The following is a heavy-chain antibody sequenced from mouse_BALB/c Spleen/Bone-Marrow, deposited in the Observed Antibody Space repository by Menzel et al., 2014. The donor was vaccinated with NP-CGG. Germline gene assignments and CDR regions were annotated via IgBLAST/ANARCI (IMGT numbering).Heavy chain of an antibody. CDR1: GITFSSFG. J-gene: IGHJ4*01. CDR3: ARDYGYAMDY. CDR2: ISSGSSTI. V-gene: IGHV5-17*02. Sequence: VQLKQSGGGLVQPGGSRKLSCAASGITFSSFGMHWVRRAPEKGLEWVACISSGSSTIYYADTVKGRFTISRDNPKNTLFLQMTSLRSEDTAMYYCARDYGYAMDYWGQGTSVTVSS. D-gene: IGHD1-1*01.